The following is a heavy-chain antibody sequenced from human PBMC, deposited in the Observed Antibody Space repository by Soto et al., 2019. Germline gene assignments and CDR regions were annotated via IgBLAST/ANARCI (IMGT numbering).Heavy chain of an antibody. CDR2: ITGTDNT. CDR1: GFTFTHYA. CDR3: AKVPWGSSRTGGFDY. J-gene: IGHJ4*02. D-gene: IGHD6-6*01. V-gene: IGHV3-23*01. Sequence: EVQLLESGGDLVQPGGSLRLSCVVSGFTFTHYAMNWVRQAPGKGLEWVSAITGTDNTYYADSVQGRFTISRDSFESTIYLQMNSLKAEDTAVYYCAKVPWGSSRTGGFDYWGQRTLVTVSS.